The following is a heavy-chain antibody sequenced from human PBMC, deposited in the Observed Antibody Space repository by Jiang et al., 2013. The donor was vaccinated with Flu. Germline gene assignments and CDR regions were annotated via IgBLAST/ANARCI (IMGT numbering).Heavy chain of an antibody. J-gene: IGHJ2*01. CDR1: GGSISSSTYY. D-gene: IGHD2-8*01. CDR2: VYYNGVT. V-gene: IGHV4-39*01. CDR3: ASGNNGGWYWY. Sequence: GPGLVKTSETLSLTCAVSGGSISSSTYYWGWVRQSPGKGLQWIGAVYYNGVTYTNPSLAGRVTISVDTSKNQYSLRLNSVTAADSAVYYCASGNNGGWYWY.